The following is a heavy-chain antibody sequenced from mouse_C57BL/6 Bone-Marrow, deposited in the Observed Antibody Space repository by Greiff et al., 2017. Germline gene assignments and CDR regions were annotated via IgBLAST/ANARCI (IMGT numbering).Heavy chain of an antibody. CDR2: INPYNGGT. CDR3: ARSSYDYDVGFAY. Sequence: DVQLQESGPVLVKPGASVKMSCKASGYTFTDYYMNWVKQSHGKSLEWIGVINPYNGGTSYNQKFKGKATLTVDKSSSTAYMELNSLTSEDSAVYYCARSSYDYDVGFAYWGQGTLVTVSA. J-gene: IGHJ3*01. D-gene: IGHD2-4*01. CDR1: GYTFTDYY. V-gene: IGHV1-19*01.